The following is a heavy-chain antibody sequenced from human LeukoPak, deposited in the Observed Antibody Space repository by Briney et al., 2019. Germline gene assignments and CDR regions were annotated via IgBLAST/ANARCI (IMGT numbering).Heavy chain of an antibody. D-gene: IGHD2-15*01. CDR2: IKEDGSEK. CDR3: ARDSGSCRGCAFDI. V-gene: IGHV3-7*01. Sequence: PGGSLRPSCVGSGFTFTNYWMTWVRQAPGKGLEWVANIKEDGSEKHYVDSVKGRFTISRDSAKNSLYLQMNSLRAEDTALYYCARDSGSCRGCAFDIWGQGTMVTVSS. J-gene: IGHJ3*02. CDR1: GFTFTNYW.